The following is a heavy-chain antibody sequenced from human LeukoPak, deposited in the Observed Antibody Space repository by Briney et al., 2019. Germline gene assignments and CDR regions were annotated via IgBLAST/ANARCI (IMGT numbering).Heavy chain of an antibody. J-gene: IGHJ6*02. CDR1: GLSYRSHR. CDR2: INQDGSEK. V-gene: IGHV3-7*01. CDR3: ARTNGMDV. Sequence: GWSLTLSCAASGLSYRSHRISWVRQAPGKGREWVANINQDGSEKDYADSVKGRFTISRDNAKNSLYLQMNTLRAKDRAVYYCARTNGMDVWGQGTTVTVSS.